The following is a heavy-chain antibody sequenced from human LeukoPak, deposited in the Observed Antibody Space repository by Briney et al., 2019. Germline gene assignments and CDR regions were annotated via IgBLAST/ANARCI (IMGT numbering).Heavy chain of an antibody. Sequence: SETLSLTCTVSGGSISSSSYYWGWIRQPPGKGLEWIGSIYYSGSTYYNPSLKSRVTISVDTSKNQFSLKLSSVSAADTAVYYCASLDYYGSGSYPFLSDYWGQGTLVTVSS. D-gene: IGHD3-10*01. J-gene: IGHJ4*02. CDR1: GGSISSSSYY. CDR3: ASLDYYGSGSYPFLSDY. CDR2: IYYSGST. V-gene: IGHV4-39*01.